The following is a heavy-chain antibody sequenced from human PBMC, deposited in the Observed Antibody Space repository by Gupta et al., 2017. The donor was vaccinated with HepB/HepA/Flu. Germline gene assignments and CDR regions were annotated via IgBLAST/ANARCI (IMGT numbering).Heavy chain of an antibody. CDR1: GGSVSGGSYY. V-gene: IGHV4-61*01. D-gene: IGHD3-22*01. CDR3: AREGGFYATSGYHLYFDY. J-gene: IGHJ4*02. CDR2: IYYNGRT. Sequence: QVQLQESGPGLVKPSETLSLTCTVSGGSVSGGSYYWSWIRQPPGKGLEWIGYIYYNGRTNYNPSLKSRATISEDTSKNQFSLKLTSVTAADTAVYYCAREGGFYATSGYHLYFDYWGQGTLVTVSS.